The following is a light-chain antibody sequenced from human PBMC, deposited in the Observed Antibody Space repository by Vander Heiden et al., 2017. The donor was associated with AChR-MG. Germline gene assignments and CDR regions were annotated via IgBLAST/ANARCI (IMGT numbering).Light chain of an antibody. CDR2: KAS. Sequence: TQMTQSPSTLSASVGDRVTITCRASQSMSSWLAWYQQKPGKAPNLLIYKASSLESGVPSRFSGSGTGTEFTLTISSLQPDDFATYYCQQYNSYPYTFGQGSKLEIK. V-gene: IGKV1-5*03. J-gene: IGKJ2*01. CDR3: QQYNSYPYT. CDR1: QSMSSW.